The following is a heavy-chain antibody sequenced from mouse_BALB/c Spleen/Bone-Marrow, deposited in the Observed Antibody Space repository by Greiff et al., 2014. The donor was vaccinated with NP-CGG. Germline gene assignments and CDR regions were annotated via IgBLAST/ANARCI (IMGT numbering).Heavy chain of an antibody. CDR1: GFTFSDYY. Sequence: EVQGVESGGGLVKPGGSLKLSCAASGFTFSDYYMYWVRQTPEKRLEWVATISDGGSYTYYPDSVKGRFTISRDSAKNNLYLQMSSLKSEDTAMYYCAGTWEAMDYWGQGTSVTVSS. CDR3: AGTWEAMDY. CDR2: ISDGGSYT. V-gene: IGHV5-4*02. J-gene: IGHJ4*01. D-gene: IGHD3-3*01.